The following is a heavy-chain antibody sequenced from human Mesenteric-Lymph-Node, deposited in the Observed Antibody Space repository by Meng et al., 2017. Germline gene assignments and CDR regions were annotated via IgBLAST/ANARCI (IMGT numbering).Heavy chain of an antibody. CDR1: GGTFSSYA. CDR2: IIPIFGTA. V-gene: IGHV1-69*05. J-gene: IGHJ4*02. CDR3: ARSAYCGGDCYSVHFDY. Sequence: SVKVSCKASGGTFSSYAISWVRQAPGQGLEWMGGIIPIFGTANYAQKFQGRVTITTDESTSTAYMELSSLRSEGTAVYYCARSAYCGGDCYSVHFDYWGQGTLVTVSS. D-gene: IGHD2-21*02.